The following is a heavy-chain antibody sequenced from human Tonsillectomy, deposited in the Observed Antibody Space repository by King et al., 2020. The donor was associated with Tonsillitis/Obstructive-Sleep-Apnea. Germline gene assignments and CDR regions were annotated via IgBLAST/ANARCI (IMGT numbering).Heavy chain of an antibody. D-gene: IGHD3-22*01. CDR1: GYTFTSYD. J-gene: IGHJ4*02. V-gene: IGHV1-18*01. CDR3: ARGGDYYDSSGYYFDY. CDR2: ISAYNDNT. Sequence: QLVQSGAEVKKPGASVKVSCKASGYTFTSYDINWVRQAPGQGLEWMGWISAYNDNTNFAQKLQGRVTMTTDTSTSTAYMELRSLRSDDTAVFYCARGGDYYDSSGYYFDYWGQGTLVTVSS.